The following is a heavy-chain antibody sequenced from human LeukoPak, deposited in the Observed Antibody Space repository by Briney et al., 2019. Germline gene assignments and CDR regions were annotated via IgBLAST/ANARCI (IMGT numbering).Heavy chain of an antibody. J-gene: IGHJ4*02. D-gene: IGHD6-13*01. CDR2: INPNSGGT. CDR1: GYTFTAFY. Sequence: ASVKVSCKASGYTFTAFYMHWVRQAPGQGLEWMGWINPNSGGTNYAQKFQGRVAMTRDTSIGTAYMELSRLRSDDTAVYYCARGSSRWYPEFDYWGQGTLVTVSS. CDR3: ARGSSRWYPEFDY. V-gene: IGHV1-2*02.